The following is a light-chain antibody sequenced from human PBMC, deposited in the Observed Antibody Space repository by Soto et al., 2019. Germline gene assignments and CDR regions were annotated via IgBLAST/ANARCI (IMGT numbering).Light chain of an antibody. Sequence: QLVLTQSPSASASLGASVKLTCTLSSGHSNYAITWHQQQPEKGPRYLMKVNSGGSHIKGDGIPDRFSGSSSGAERYLFISSLQSEDEADYYCPTWGTGSAPVVFGGGTQLTVL. CDR1: SGHSNYA. CDR2: VNSGGSH. CDR3: PTWGTGSAPVV. J-gene: IGLJ7*01. V-gene: IGLV4-69*01.